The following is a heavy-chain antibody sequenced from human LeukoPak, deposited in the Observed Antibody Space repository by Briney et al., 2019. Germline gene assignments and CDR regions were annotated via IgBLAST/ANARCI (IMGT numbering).Heavy chain of an antibody. CDR1: GFTFSSYW. CDR2: IKQDGSEK. Sequence: GGSLRLSCVASGFTFSSYWMSWVRQAPGKGLEWVANIKQDGSEKYYVDSVKGRFTISRDNAKNSLYLQMNSLRAEDTAVYYCARIPEVVPAATYYFDYWGQGTLVTVSS. CDR3: ARIPEVVPAATYYFDY. V-gene: IGHV3-7*03. J-gene: IGHJ4*02. D-gene: IGHD2-2*01.